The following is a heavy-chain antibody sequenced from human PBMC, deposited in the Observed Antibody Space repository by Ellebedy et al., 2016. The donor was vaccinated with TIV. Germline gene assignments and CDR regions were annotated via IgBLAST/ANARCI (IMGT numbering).Heavy chain of an antibody. D-gene: IGHD4-23*01. CDR2: IWYVGSNK. V-gene: IGHV3-33*01. Sequence: PGGSLRPSCAASGFSFKTYGMHWVRQAPGRGREWVAVIWYVGSNKYYADSVKGRFTISRDNSKNTLYLQMNSLRAEDTALYYCARDGLTYGGNPFDYWGQGTLVTDSS. CDR3: ARDGLTYGGNPFDY. CDR1: GFSFKTYG. J-gene: IGHJ4*02.